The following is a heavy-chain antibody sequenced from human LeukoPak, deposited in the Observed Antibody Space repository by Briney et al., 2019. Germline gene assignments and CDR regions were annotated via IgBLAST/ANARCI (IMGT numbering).Heavy chain of an antibody. V-gene: IGHV1-8*01. J-gene: IGHJ5*02. CDR2: MNPNSGNT. CDR3: ARGDSSGYYYRWGGTSNWFGP. Sequence: GASVKVSCKASGYTFTSYDINWVRQATGQGLEWMGWMNPNSGNTGYAQKFQGRVTMTRNTSISTAYMELSSLRSEDTAVYYCARGDSSGYYYRWGGTSNWFGPWGQGTLVTVSS. D-gene: IGHD3-22*01. CDR1: GYTFTSYD.